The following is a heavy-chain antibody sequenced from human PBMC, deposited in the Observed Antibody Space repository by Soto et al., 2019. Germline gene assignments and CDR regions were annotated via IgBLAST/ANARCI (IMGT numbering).Heavy chain of an antibody. CDR3: AAKLGTTHYFDF. J-gene: IGHJ4*02. Sequence: QVQLQESGPGLVQPSQTLSLPCSVSGDPVSSGSYYWTWVRQHPVKGLEWIGYIYHTGSTYYNPSMQCRLLMSIDTSKYQFSLHLYSVTAADTAVYFCAAKLGTTHYFDFWGQGSLVAVSS. CDR2: IYHTGST. D-gene: IGHD7-27*01. CDR1: GDPVSSGSYY. V-gene: IGHV4-31*03.